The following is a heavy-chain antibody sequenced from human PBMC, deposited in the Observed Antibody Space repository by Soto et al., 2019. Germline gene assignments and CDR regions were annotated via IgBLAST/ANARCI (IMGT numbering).Heavy chain of an antibody. CDR3: AAGDWNYVGYFDY. Sequence: ASVKVSCKASGYTFTGYYMHWVRQAPGQGLEWMGWINPNSGGTNYAQKFQGRVTMTRDTSISTAYMELSRLRSDDTAVYYCAAGDWNYVGYFDYWGQGTLVTVSS. CDR2: INPNSGGT. J-gene: IGHJ4*02. CDR1: GYTFTGYY. D-gene: IGHD1-7*01. V-gene: IGHV1-2*02.